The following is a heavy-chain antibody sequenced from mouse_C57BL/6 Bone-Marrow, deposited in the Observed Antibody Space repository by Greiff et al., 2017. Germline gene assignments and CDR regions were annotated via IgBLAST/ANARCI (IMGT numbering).Heavy chain of an antibody. J-gene: IGHJ1*03. CDR2: IDPSDSYT. D-gene: IGHD5-1*01. CDR1: GYTFTSYW. Sequence: QVQLQQPGAELVMPGASVKLSCKASGYTFTSYWMHWVKQRPGQGLEWIGEIDPSDSYTNYNQKFKGKSTLTVDKSSSTAYMQLSSLTSVDSAVSYCARLGLDASTLHFPYWYFDVWGTGTTVTVSS. V-gene: IGHV1-69*01. CDR3: ARLGLDASTLHFPYWYFDV.